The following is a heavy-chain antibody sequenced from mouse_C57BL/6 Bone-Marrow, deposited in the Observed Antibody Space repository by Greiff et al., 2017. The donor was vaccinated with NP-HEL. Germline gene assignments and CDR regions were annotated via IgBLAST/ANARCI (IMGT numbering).Heavy chain of an antibody. D-gene: IGHD1-1*01. CDR1: GYTFTDYE. Sequence: VQLQQSGAELVRPGASVTLSCKASGYTFTDYEMHWVKQTPVHGLEWIGAIDPETGGTAYNQKFKGKAILTADKSSSTAYMELRSLTSEDSAVYYCTRYYGSWYFDVWGTGTPVTVSS. CDR3: TRYYGSWYFDV. CDR2: IDPETGGT. V-gene: IGHV1-15*01. J-gene: IGHJ1*03.